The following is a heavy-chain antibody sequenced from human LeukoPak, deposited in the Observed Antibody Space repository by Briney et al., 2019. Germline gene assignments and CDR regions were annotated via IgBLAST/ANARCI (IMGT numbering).Heavy chain of an antibody. CDR2: ISYDGSNK. V-gene: IGHV3-30*18. Sequence: GGSLRLSCAASGFTFSSYGMHWVRQAPGKGLERVAVISYDGSNKYYADSVKGRFTISRDNSKNTLYLQMNRLRAEDTALYYCAKSGGSSSTGLYWGQGTLVTVSS. D-gene: IGHD1-14*01. CDR1: GFTFSSYG. J-gene: IGHJ4*02. CDR3: AKSGGSSSTGLY.